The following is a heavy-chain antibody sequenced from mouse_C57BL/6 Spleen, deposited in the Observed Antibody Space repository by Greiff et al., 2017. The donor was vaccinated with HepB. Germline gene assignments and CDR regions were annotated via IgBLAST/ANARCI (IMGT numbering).Heavy chain of an antibody. D-gene: IGHD1-1*01. J-gene: IGHJ1*03. CDR3: ARSPGYDGSSSSYWYFDV. Sequence: VQLQESGAELARPGASVKLSCKASGYTFTSYGISWVKQRTGQGLEWIGEIYPRSGNTYYNEKFKGKATLTADKSSSTAYMELRSLTSEDAAVYFCARSPGYDGSSSSYWYFDVWGTGTTVTVSS. V-gene: IGHV1-81*01. CDR1: GYTFTSYG. CDR2: IYPRSGNT.